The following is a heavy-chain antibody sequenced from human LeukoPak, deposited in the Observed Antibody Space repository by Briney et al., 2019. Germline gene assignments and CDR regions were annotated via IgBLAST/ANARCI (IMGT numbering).Heavy chain of an antibody. D-gene: IGHD1-26*01. J-gene: IGHJ4*02. CDR1: GYTFTSYY. CDR2: INPSGGST. Sequence: ASVKVSCKASGYTFTSYYMHWVRQAPGQGLEWMGIINPSGGSTSYAQKFQGRVTMTRDMSTSTVYMELSSLRSGDTAVYYCAIIPRVGATIFDYWGQGTLVTVSS. CDR3: AIIPRVGATIFDY. V-gene: IGHV1-46*01.